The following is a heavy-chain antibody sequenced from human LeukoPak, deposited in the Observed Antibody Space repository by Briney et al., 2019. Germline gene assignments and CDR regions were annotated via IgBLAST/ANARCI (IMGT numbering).Heavy chain of an antibody. D-gene: IGHD1-26*01. J-gene: IGHJ3*02. V-gene: IGHV3-21*01. Sequence: GGPLRLSCAASGFTFSSYSMNWVPQAPGKGLVGVSSISSSSSYIYYADSVKGRFTISRDNAKNSLYLQMNSLRAEDTAVYYCARERLVAFDIWGQGTMVTVSS. CDR1: GFTFSSYS. CDR2: ISSSSSYI. CDR3: ARERLVAFDI.